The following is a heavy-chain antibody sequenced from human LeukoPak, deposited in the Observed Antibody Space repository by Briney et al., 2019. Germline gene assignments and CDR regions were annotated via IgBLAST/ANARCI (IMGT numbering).Heavy chain of an antibody. CDR2: IHHSGST. V-gene: IGHV4-59*01. CDR1: GGSISSYY. CDR3: TREYQLFTW. D-gene: IGHD2-2*01. J-gene: IGHJ4*02. Sequence: SSETLSLTCTVSGGSISSYYWSWIRQPPGKGLEWIGYIHHSGSTVYNPSLKSRVTMSVETPKNQFSLKLSSVTAADTAVYYCTREYQLFTWWAQGTLVTVSS.